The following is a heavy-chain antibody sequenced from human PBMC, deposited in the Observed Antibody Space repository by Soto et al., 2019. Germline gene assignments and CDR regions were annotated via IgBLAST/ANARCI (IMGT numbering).Heavy chain of an antibody. CDR3: ARYQVSSWPYYNYGMDV. CDR2: ISSSSSYI. Sequence: PGGSLRLSCAASGFTFSSYSMNWVRQAPGKGLEWVSSISSSSSYIYYADSVKGRFTISRDNAKNSLYLQMISLRAEDTDVYYCARYQVSSWPYYNYGMDVGCQGTTVTVFS. CDR1: GFTFSSYS. J-gene: IGHJ6*02. D-gene: IGHD6-13*01. V-gene: IGHV3-21*01.